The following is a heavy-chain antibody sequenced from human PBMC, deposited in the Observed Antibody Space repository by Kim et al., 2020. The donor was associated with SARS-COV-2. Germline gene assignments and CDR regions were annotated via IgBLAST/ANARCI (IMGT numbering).Heavy chain of an antibody. V-gene: IGHV3-30*01. CDR3: ARRTVTTKKFDY. D-gene: IGHD4-17*01. J-gene: IGHJ4*02. Sequence: YYAASVQGRFTISRDNSKNTLYLRMNSLRAEDTAVYYCARRTVTTKKFDYWGQGTLVTVSS.